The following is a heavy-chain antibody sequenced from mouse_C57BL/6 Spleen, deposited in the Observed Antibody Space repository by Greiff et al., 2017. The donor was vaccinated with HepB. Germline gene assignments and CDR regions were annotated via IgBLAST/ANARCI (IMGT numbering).Heavy chain of an antibody. V-gene: IGHV14-1*01. D-gene: IGHD1-1*01. CDR1: GFNIKDYY. CDR2: IDPEDGDT. Sequence: VQLQQSGAELVRPGASVKLSCTASGFNIKDYYMHWVKQRPEQGLEWIGRIDPEDGDTEYAPKFQGKATMTADTSSNTAYLPLSSLTSEDTAVYYCTHYYGSSYGFAYWGQGTLVTVSA. J-gene: IGHJ3*01. CDR3: THYYGSSYGFAY.